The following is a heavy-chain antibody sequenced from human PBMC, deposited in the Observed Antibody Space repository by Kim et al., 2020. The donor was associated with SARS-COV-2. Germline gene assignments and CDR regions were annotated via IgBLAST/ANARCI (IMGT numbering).Heavy chain of an antibody. J-gene: IGHJ6*02. CDR2: ISYDGSNK. CDR3: ARSIAGSYYYGMDV. D-gene: IGHD6-6*01. V-gene: IGHV3-30-3*01. Sequence: GGSLRLSCAASGFTFSSYAMHWVRQAPGKGLEWVAVISYDGSNKYYADSVKGRFTISRDNSKNTLYLQMNSLRAEDTAVYYCARSIAGSYYYGMDVWGRGTTVTVSS. CDR1: GFTFSSYA.